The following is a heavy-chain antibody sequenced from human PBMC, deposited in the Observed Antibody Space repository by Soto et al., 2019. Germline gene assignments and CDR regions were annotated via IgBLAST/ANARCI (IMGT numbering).Heavy chain of an antibody. V-gene: IGHV4-39*01. J-gene: IGHJ5*02. CDR3: ARHQTEENIVVVVAATPPWFDP. Sequence: TSETLSLTCTVSGGSISSSSYYWGWIRQPPGKGLEWIGSIYYSGSTYYNPSLKSRVTISVDTSKNQFSLKLSSVTAADTAVYYCARHQTEENIVVVVAATPPWFDPWGQGTLVTVSS. CDR2: IYYSGST. CDR1: GGSISSSSYY. D-gene: IGHD2-15*01.